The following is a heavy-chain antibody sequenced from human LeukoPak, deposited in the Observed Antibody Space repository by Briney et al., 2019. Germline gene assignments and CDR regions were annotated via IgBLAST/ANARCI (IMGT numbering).Heavy chain of an antibody. CDR2: ISSSSSYI. CDR1: GFTFSSYS. D-gene: IGHD5-12*01. CDR3: AREKEATIGYFDY. Sequence: PGGSLRLSCAASGFTFSSYSMNWVRPAPGKGLEWVSSISSSSSYIYYADSVKGRFTISRDNAKNSLYLQMNSLRAEDTAVYYCAREKEATIGYFDYWGQGTLVTVSS. J-gene: IGHJ4*02. V-gene: IGHV3-21*01.